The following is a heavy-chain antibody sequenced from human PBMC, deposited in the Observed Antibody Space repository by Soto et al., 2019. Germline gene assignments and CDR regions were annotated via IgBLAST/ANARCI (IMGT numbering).Heavy chain of an antibody. V-gene: IGHV5-51*01. CDR2: IYPGDSDT. CDR1: GYRFTSYW. Sequence: PGASLKISCKGSGYRFTSYWIGWVRQMPGKGLEWMGIIYPGDSDTRYSPSFQGQVTISADKSISTAYLQWSSLKASDTAMYYCARRYYYDSSGYYAAPYNWFDLWGQGTLVTVSS. J-gene: IGHJ5*02. CDR3: ARRYYYDSSGYYAAPYNWFDL. D-gene: IGHD3-22*01.